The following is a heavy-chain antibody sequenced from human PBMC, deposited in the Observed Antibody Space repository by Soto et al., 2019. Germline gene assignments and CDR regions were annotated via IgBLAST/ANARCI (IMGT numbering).Heavy chain of an antibody. V-gene: IGHV4-31*03. CDR3: ARDSMTTVTLYGMDV. D-gene: IGHD4-17*01. J-gene: IGHJ6*02. Sequence: QVQLQESGPGLVKPSQTLSLTCTVSGGSISSGGYYWSWIRQHPGKGLEWIGYIYYSGSTYYNPSLKSRVTISVDTSKNQFSLKLSSVTAADTAVYYCARDSMTTVTLYGMDVWGQGTTVTVSS. CDR2: IYYSGST. CDR1: GGSISSGGYY.